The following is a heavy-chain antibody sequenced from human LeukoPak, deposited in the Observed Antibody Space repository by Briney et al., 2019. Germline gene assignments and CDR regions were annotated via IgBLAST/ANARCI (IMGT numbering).Heavy chain of an antibody. CDR3: AREDRDRDAFDI. Sequence: PGGSLRLSCAASGFTFSSYGMHWVRQTPGKGLEWVAVIWYDGSNKHYADSVKGRFTISRDNSKNTLYLQMGSLRAEDMAVYYCAREDRDRDAFDIWGQGTMVTVSS. D-gene: IGHD5-24*01. CDR1: GFTFSSYG. CDR2: IWYDGSNK. J-gene: IGHJ3*02. V-gene: IGHV3-33*01.